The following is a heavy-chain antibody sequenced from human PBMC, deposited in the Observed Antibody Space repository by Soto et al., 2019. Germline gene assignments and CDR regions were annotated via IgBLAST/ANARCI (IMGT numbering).Heavy chain of an antibody. CDR2: LWYDGSNK. CDR3: ARASSVGVQTYYYYGMDV. Sequence: GGSLRLSCAAAGLTFSSYRMHWVRQAPGKGLEWVAVLWYDGSNKYYADSVKGRFTISRENSKSTLYLQMNSLRAEDTAVYYCARASSVGVQTYYYYGMDVWGRRPTVAVSS. V-gene: IGHV3-33*01. J-gene: IGHJ6*02. CDR1: GLTFSSYR. D-gene: IGHD1-26*01.